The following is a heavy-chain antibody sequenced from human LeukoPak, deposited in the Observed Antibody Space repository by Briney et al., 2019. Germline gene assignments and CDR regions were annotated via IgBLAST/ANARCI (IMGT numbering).Heavy chain of an antibody. CDR1: GYTFTGYY. CDR3: ARRLPGYSSGWYDY. Sequence: WASVKVSCKASGYTFTGYYMHWVRQAPGQGLEWMGWINPNSGGTNYAQKFQGRVTMTRDTSISTAYMELRSLRSDDTAVYYCARRLPGYSSGWYDYWGQGTLVTVSS. CDR2: INPNSGGT. D-gene: IGHD6-19*01. V-gene: IGHV1-2*02. J-gene: IGHJ4*02.